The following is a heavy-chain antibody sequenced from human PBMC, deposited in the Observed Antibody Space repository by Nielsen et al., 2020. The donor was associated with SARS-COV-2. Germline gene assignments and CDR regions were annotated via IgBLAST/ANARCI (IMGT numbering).Heavy chain of an antibody. V-gene: IGHV3-30*18. CDR1: GFTISSYG. J-gene: IGHJ6*02. Sequence: GESLKISCAASGFTISSYGMHWVRQAPGKGLEWVAVISYDGSNKYYADSVKGRFTISRDNSKNTLYLQMNSLRAEDTAVYYCAKDRGDSSSQGDYYYYYGMDVWGQGTTVTVSS. D-gene: IGHD6-13*01. CDR3: AKDRGDSSSQGDYYYYYGMDV. CDR2: ISYDGSNK.